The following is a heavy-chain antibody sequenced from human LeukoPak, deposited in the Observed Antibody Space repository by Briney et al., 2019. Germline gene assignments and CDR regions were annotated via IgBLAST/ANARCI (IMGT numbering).Heavy chain of an antibody. Sequence: GGSLRLSCAASGFTFSSYWMSWVRRAPGKGLEWVANIKQDGSEKYYVDSVKGRFTISRDNAKNSLYLQMNSLRAEDTAVYYCAREDIAVAGTYYYYYMDVWGKGTTVTVSS. CDR3: AREDIAVAGTYYYYYMDV. J-gene: IGHJ6*03. CDR2: IKQDGSEK. V-gene: IGHV3-7*01. CDR1: GFTFSSYW. D-gene: IGHD6-19*01.